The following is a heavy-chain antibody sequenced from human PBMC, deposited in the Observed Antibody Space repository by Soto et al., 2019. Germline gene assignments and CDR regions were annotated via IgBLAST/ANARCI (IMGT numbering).Heavy chain of an antibody. Sequence: PSETLSLTCTVSGDSIGSGDYYWSWIRQPPGKGLEWIGCIYYSGSTNYNPSLKSRVTISVDTSKNQFSLKLSSVTAADTAVYYCASSGITMVRGVISFDYWGQGTLVTVSS. J-gene: IGHJ4*02. D-gene: IGHD3-10*01. CDR2: IYYSGST. V-gene: IGHV4-61*08. CDR3: ASSGITMVRGVISFDY. CDR1: GDSIGSGDYY.